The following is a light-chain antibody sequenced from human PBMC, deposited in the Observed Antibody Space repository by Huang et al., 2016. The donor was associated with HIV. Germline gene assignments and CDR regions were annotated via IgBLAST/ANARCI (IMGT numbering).Light chain of an antibody. CDR1: QNLLYSSNNKNY. J-gene: IGKJ1*01. CDR2: WAS. V-gene: IGKV4-1*01. CDR3: QQYYSTPPT. Sequence: DTVMTQSPASLAVSLGERATINCKSSQNLLYSSNNKNYLAWYQQKPGQPPKLLISWASTRESGVPARFSGSGSGTDFTLTISSLQAEDVAVYYCQQYYSTPPTFGQGTKVEIK.